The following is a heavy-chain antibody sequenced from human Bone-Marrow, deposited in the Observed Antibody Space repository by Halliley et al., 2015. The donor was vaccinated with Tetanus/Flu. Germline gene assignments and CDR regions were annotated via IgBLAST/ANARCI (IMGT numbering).Heavy chain of an antibody. J-gene: IGHJ1*01. CDR3: ARGAAYGSGPPVPLAFQH. D-gene: IGHD3-10*01. V-gene: IGHV4-31*03. Sequence: TLSLTCTVSGDSINRGGHYWSWIRQQPGKGLEWIGYISHTGGSTHYSPSLKSRVTLEVDTSANQVSLHLRSVTVADTAVYYCARGAAYGSGPPVPLAFQHWGQGPLVTASS. CDR2: ISHTGGST. CDR1: GDSINRGGHY.